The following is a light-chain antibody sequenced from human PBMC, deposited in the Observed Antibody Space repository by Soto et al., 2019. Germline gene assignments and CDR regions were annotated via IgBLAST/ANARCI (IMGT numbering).Light chain of an antibody. CDR1: QSVSNY. CDR2: VAP. CDR3: QQRSKWPPT. Sequence: EIVLTPFPASRSFPPGVTATHCCRASQSVSNYLAWYQQKPGEAPRPLIHVAPNRAPGIPARFSGSGSGTDFTLAISSLEPEDFAVYYCQQRSKWPPTFGPGTKVDI. V-gene: IGKV3-11*01. J-gene: IGKJ3*01.